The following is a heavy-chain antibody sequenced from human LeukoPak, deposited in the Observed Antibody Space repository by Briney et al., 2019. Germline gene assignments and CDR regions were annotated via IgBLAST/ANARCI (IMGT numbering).Heavy chain of an antibody. J-gene: IGHJ3*02. CDR1: GYTFTSYD. V-gene: IGHV1-2*02. Sequence: ASVKVSCKASGYTFTSYDINWVRQAPGQGLEWMGWINPNSGGTNYAQKFQGRVTMTRDTSISTAYMELSRLRSDDTAVYYCARVPLYSSSWPSTDAFDIWGQGTMVTVSS. D-gene: IGHD6-13*01. CDR3: ARVPLYSSSWPSTDAFDI. CDR2: INPNSGGT.